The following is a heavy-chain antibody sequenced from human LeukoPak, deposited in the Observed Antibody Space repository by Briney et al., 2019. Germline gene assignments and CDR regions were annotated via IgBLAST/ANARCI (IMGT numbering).Heavy chain of an antibody. CDR1: GGSISSYY. D-gene: IGHD3-22*01. CDR3: ARGVVVISSGDY. V-gene: IGHV4-59*08. CDR2: IYHSGST. Sequence: SETLSLTCIVSGGSISSYYWSWIRQPPGKGLEWIGSIYHSGSTYYNPSLKSRVTISVDTSKNQFSLKLSSVTAADTAVYYCARGVVVISSGDYWGQGTLVTVSS. J-gene: IGHJ4*02.